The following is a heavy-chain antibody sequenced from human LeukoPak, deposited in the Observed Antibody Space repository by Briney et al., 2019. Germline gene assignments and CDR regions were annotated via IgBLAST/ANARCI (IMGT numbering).Heavy chain of an antibody. Sequence: GGSLRLSCAASGFTVSNNYMRWVRQTPGKGLEWVSLIYSGGATLYADAVKGRFTISRDGSKNTLYLQMNSLRAEDTAVYYCARDPPAVAANTYGWGQGTLVTVSS. CDR2: IYSGGAT. D-gene: IGHD6-6*01. CDR1: GFTVSNNY. CDR3: ARDPPAVAANTYG. V-gene: IGHV3-66*01. J-gene: IGHJ4*02.